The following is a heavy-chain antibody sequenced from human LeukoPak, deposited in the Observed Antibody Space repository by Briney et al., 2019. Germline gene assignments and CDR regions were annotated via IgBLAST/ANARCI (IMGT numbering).Heavy chain of an antibody. V-gene: IGHV3-30*02. CDR1: GFTFSSYG. Sequence: PGGSLRLSCAASGFTFSSYGMHWVRQAPGKGLEWVAFIRNDGTIKYYADSVKGRFTISRDNSKSTLYLQMNSLRAEDTAVYYCAKTGSSSWGYFDYWGQGTLVTVSS. D-gene: IGHD6-13*01. J-gene: IGHJ4*02. CDR3: AKTGSSSWGYFDY. CDR2: IRNDGTIK.